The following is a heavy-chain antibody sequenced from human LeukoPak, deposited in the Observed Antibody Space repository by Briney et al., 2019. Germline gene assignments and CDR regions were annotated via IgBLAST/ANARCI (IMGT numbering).Heavy chain of an antibody. CDR3: ARLVPSGWYVGAFDI. D-gene: IGHD6-19*01. V-gene: IGHV4-59*01. Sequence: SETLSLTCTLSGGSISTYYWSWIRQPPGKGLEWIGYIYHSGSTNYNPSLKSRVTISVDTSKNQFSLKLSSVTAADTAVYYCARLVPSGWYVGAFDIWGQGTMVTVSS. J-gene: IGHJ3*02. CDR2: IYHSGST. CDR1: GGSISTYY.